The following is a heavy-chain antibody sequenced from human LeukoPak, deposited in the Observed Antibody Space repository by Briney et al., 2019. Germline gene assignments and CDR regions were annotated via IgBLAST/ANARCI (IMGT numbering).Heavy chain of an antibody. J-gene: IGHJ4*02. Sequence: ASVKVSCKASGYTFTGYYMHWVRQAPGQGLEWMGWINPNSGGTNYAQKFQGRVTMTRDTSISTAYMELSRLRSDDTAVYYCATYRVGDTARLDYWGQGTLVTVSS. CDR1: GYTFTGYY. CDR3: ATYRVGDTARLDY. V-gene: IGHV1-2*02. D-gene: IGHD1-26*01. CDR2: INPNSGGT.